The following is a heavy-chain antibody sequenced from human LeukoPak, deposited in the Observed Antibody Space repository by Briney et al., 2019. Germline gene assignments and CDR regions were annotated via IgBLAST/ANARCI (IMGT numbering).Heavy chain of an antibody. J-gene: IGHJ3*02. V-gene: IGHV4-39*01. CDR1: DGSIRSSSDY. CDR3: ARHPRSGYNYGFDGFDI. Sequence: SETLSLTCTVSDGSIRSSSDYGGWIRQPPGKGLEWLRSISYSGSTYYNPSLKSRVTISVDTSKNQFSLNLISVTAADTALYYCARHPRSGYNYGFDGFDIWGQGTMVTVSS. D-gene: IGHD5-18*01. CDR2: ISYSGST.